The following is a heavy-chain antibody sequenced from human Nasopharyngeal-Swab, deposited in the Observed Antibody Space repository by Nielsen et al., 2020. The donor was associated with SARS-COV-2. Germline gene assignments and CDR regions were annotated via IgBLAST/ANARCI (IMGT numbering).Heavy chain of an antibody. CDR3: ASQTYYDDSRGDYFDH. Sequence: ASVKVSCKASGYTFTNYGISWVRQAPGQGLEWMGWISAFNGYTNYAQKFQGRVTMTRDTSTSTVYMELSSLRSEDTAVYYCASQTYYDDSRGDYFDHWGQGTLVTVSS. CDR1: GYTFTNYG. D-gene: IGHD3-22*01. J-gene: IGHJ4*02. CDR2: ISAFNGYT. V-gene: IGHV1-18*01.